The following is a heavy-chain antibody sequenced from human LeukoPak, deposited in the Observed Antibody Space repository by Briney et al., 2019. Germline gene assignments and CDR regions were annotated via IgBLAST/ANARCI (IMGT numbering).Heavy chain of an antibody. CDR2: IKQDGSEK. CDR1: GFTFSSYW. CDR3: ARAGYSYADY. Sequence: TGGSLRLSCAVSGFTFSSYWMSWVRQAPGKGVEWVANIKQDGSEKYYVDSVKGRFTISRDNAKNSLYLQMNSLRAEDTAVYYCARAGYSYADYWGQGTLVTVSS. V-gene: IGHV3-7*01. J-gene: IGHJ4*02. D-gene: IGHD5-18*01.